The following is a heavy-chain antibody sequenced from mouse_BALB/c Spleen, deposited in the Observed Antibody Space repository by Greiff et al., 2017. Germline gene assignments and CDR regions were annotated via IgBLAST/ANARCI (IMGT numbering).Heavy chain of an antibody. V-gene: IGHV1S22*01. Sequence: LQQPGSELVRPGASVKLSCKASGYTFTSYWMHWVKQRPGQGLEWIGNIYPGSGSTNYDEKFKSKATLTVDTSSSTAYMQLSSLTSEDSAVYYCTRYAYFDYWGQGTTLTVSS. CDR1: GYTFTSYW. CDR2: IYPGSGST. J-gene: IGHJ2*01. D-gene: IGHD6-5*01. CDR3: TRYAYFDY.